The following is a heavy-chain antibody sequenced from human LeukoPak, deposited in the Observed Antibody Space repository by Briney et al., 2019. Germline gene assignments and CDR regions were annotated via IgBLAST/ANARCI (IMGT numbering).Heavy chain of an antibody. V-gene: IGHV4-31*11. CDR3: ARGTSWDGDY. D-gene: IGHD2-2*01. J-gene: IGHJ4*02. CDR2: IYYRGST. CDR1: GGSFSGYY. Sequence: TLSLTCAVYGGSFSGYYWSWIRQHPGKGLEWIGYIYYRGSTYYNPSLKSRVTISVDTSKNQFSLKLSSVTAADTAVYYCARGTSWDGDYWGQGTLVTVSS.